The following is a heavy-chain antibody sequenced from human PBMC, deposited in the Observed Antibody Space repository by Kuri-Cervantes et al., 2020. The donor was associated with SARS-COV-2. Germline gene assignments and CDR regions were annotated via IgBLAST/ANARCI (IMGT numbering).Heavy chain of an antibody. CDR1: GFPFSSYS. Sequence: GGSLRLSCAASGFPFSSYSMNWVRQAPGKGLEWVSSISSSSYIYYADSVKGRFTISRDNAKNSLYLQMNSLRAEDTAVYYCARNRGSGWPFFDYWGQGPLDPVTS. D-gene: IGHD6-19*01. CDR2: ISSSSYI. CDR3: ARNRGSGWPFFDY. V-gene: IGHV3-21*01. J-gene: IGHJ4*02.